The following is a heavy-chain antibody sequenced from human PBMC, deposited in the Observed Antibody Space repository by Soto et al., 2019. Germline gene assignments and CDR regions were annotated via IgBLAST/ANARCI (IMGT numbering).Heavy chain of an antibody. J-gene: IGHJ3*02. D-gene: IGHD3-10*01. CDR2: TIPVFNTA. Sequence: QVQLEQSGAEVKKPGSSVKVSCKASGGTLSDHGVAWLRQAPGQGLEWMGGTIPVFNTAKYAQKFQGRVTVTADKFTIIAYMALSSLRYEDTAFYFCARGVYGSGNYYTGPSAFDIWGQGTMVIVSS. CDR1: GGTLSDHG. V-gene: IGHV1-69*06. CDR3: ARGVYGSGNYYTGPSAFDI.